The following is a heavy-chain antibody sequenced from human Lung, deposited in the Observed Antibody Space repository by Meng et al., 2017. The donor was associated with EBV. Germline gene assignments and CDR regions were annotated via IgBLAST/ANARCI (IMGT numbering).Heavy chain of an antibody. V-gene: IGHV1-69*01. CDR3: ARGPDSGGYFYFY. D-gene: IGHD3-22*01. CDR1: GGTFSRYA. Sequence: QGVVVWCGGGGKMPGVWVWGSSKASGGTFSRYAISWVRQAPGQGLEWMGGIIPVFGTANYAQKFQGRVTITADASTSTVYMELSSLRFEDTALYYCARGPDSGGYFYFYWGQGTLVTVSS. J-gene: IGHJ4*02. CDR2: IIPVFGTA.